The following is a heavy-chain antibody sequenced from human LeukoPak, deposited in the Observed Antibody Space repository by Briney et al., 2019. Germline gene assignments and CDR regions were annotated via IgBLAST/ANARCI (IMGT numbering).Heavy chain of an antibody. CDR1: GGSISSYY. D-gene: IGHD5-24*01. V-gene: IGHV4-59*01. CDR2: IYYSGST. Sequence: SETLSLSCTVSGGSISSYYWSWIRQPPGKGLEWIGYIYYSGSTNYNPSPKSRVTISVETSKNQFSLKLSSVAAADTAVYYCARGRWLQLGAFDIWGQGTMVTVSS. CDR3: ARGRWLQLGAFDI. J-gene: IGHJ3*02.